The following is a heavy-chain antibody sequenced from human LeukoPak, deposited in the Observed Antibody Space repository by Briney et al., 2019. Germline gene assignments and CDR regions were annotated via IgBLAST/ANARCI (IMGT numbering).Heavy chain of an antibody. CDR2: IYSGGST. Sequence: PGGSLRLSCAASGFTVSSNYMSWVRQAPGKGLEWVSVIYSGGSTYYADSVKGRFTISRDNAKNSLYLQMNSLRAEDTAVYYCARRRSYYGSGSYYIRRYFDYWGQGTLVTVSS. D-gene: IGHD3-10*01. V-gene: IGHV3-53*01. CDR1: GFTVSSNY. CDR3: ARRRSYYGSGSYYIRRYFDY. J-gene: IGHJ4*02.